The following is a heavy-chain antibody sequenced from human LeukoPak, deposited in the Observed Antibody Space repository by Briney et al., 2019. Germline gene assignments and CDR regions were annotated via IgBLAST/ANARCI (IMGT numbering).Heavy chain of an antibody. CDR2: INHSGST. CDR1: GGSFSGYY. CDR3: AREAVVVAAMGENWFDP. V-gene: IGHV4-34*01. D-gene: IGHD2-15*01. Sequence: PSETLSLTCAVYGGSFSGYYWSWIRQRPGKGLEWIGEINHSGSTNYNPSLKSRVTISVDTSKNQFSLKLSSVTAADTAVYYCAREAVVVAAMGENWFDPWGQGTLVTVSS. J-gene: IGHJ5*02.